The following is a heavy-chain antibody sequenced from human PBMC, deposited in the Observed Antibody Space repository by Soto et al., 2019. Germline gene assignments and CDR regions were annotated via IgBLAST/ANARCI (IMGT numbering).Heavy chain of an antibody. D-gene: IGHD3-10*01. CDR1: GYTFTGYY. Sequence: ASVKVSCKASGYTFTGYYMHWVRQAPGQGLEWMGWINPNSGGTNYAQKFQGWVTMTRDTSISTAYMELSRLRSDDTAVYYCARDSSPTMVRGVIITMIHAFDIWGQGTMVTVSS. J-gene: IGHJ3*02. V-gene: IGHV1-2*04. CDR2: INPNSGGT. CDR3: ARDSSPTMVRGVIITMIHAFDI.